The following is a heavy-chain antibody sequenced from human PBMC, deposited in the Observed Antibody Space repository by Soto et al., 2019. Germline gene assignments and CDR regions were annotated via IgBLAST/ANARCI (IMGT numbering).Heavy chain of an antibody. D-gene: IGHD1-26*01. Sequence: PSETQCLTCTVSGGSISNRNYYWAWIRQPPGKGLEWIGSLYYTDTTCNNPSLKSRVTISIDTSKNQFSLRLTSVTAADTGVYYCAREDRVSVVGASGNWGQGTLVTVSS. CDR2: LYYTDTT. CDR1: GGSISNRNYY. CDR3: AREDRVSVVGASGN. V-gene: IGHV4-39*02. J-gene: IGHJ4*02.